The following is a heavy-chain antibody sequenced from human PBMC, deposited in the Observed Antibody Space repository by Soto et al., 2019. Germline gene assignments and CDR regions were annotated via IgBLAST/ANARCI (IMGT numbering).Heavy chain of an antibody. J-gene: IGHJ4*02. V-gene: IGHV4-59*01. Sequence: SETLSLTCTVSGGSISSYYWSWIRQPPGKGLEWIGYIYYSGSTNYNPSLKSRVTISVDTSKNQFSLKLSSVTAADTAVYYCARVGTYYDILTGYSNYFDHWGQGTLVTVSS. D-gene: IGHD3-9*01. CDR1: GGSISSYY. CDR2: IYYSGST. CDR3: ARVGTYYDILTGYSNYFDH.